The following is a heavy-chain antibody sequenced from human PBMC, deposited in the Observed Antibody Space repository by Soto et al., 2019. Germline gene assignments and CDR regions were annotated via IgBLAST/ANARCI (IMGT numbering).Heavy chain of an antibody. J-gene: IGHJ5*02. CDR3: ARGIATGQLDP. CDR2: INPDNGNT. V-gene: IGHV1-3*01. CDR1: GYTFTSYG. D-gene: IGHD2-15*01. Sequence: ASVKVSCKASGYTFTSYGIIWLRQAPGQRLEWMGLINPDNGNTKSSQKFQDRVIITRDTSASTAYMDLSSLRSEDTAVYYCARGIATGQLDPWGQGTLVTVSS.